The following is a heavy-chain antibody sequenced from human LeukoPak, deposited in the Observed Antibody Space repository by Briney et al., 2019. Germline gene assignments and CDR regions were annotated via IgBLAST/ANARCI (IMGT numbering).Heavy chain of an antibody. Sequence: GGSLRLSCAASGFTFSSYSMNWVRQAPGKGLEWVSSISSSSSYIYYADSVKGRFTISRDNAKNSLYLQMNSLRAEDTAVYYCARDDILTGHYIFDYWGQGTLVTVSS. D-gene: IGHD3-9*01. V-gene: IGHV3-21*01. J-gene: IGHJ4*02. CDR1: GFTFSSYS. CDR2: ISSSSSYI. CDR3: ARDDILTGHYIFDY.